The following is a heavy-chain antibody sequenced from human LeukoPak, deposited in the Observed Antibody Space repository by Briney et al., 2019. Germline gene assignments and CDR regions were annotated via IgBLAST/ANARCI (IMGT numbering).Heavy chain of an antibody. CDR3: ASSRGYSSSLWYYYMDV. D-gene: IGHD6-13*01. CDR2: INHSGTT. V-gene: IGHV4-34*01. J-gene: IGHJ6*03. CDR1: GGTFSGYY. Sequence: SETLSLTCAVYGGTFSGYYWSWIRQPPGRGVEWIGEINHSGTTNYNPSLKSRVSISIDTSKNQFSLKVRSVTAADTGVYYCASSRGYSSSLWYYYMDVWGKGTTVTVSS.